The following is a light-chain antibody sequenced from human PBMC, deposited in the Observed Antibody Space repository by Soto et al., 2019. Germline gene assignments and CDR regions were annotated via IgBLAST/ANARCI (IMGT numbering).Light chain of an antibody. V-gene: IGKV3-11*01. Sequence: EIVLTQSPATLSLSPGERATLSCRASRSVTTFLAWYQQKPGRAPRLLLYDASKRATGVPTRFSGSGSGTDFTLTISSLEPEDFAVYYCQQRTNWPLTFGGGTKVERK. J-gene: IGKJ4*01. CDR2: DAS. CDR3: QQRTNWPLT. CDR1: RSVTTF.